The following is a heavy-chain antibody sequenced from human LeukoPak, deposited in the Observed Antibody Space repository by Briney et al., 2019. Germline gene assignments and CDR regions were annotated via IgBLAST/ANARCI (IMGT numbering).Heavy chain of an antibody. CDR3: ARDSIPVRDYFYYMDV. Sequence: PGGSLRLSCAASGFTFSRYSMNWVRQAPGKGLEWISYISSSSSTIYYADSVKGRFTVSRDNARNSLYLQMNSLRAEDTAVYYCARDSIPVRDYFYYMDVWGKGTTVTVSS. J-gene: IGHJ6*03. CDR1: GFTFSRYS. D-gene: IGHD5-12*01. V-gene: IGHV3-48*01. CDR2: ISSSSSTI.